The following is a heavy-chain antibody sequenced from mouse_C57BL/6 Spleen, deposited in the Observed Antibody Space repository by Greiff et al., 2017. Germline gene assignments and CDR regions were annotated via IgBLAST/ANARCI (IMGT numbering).Heavy chain of an antibody. CDR2: ISSGGSYT. Sequence: EVKLVESGGDLVKPGGSLKLSCAASGFTFSSYGMSLVRQTPDKRLEWVATISSGGSYTYYPDSVKGRFTISRDNAKNTLYLQMSSLKSEDTAMYYCASPYYGSSYLYAMDYWGQGTSVTVAS. D-gene: IGHD1-1*01. CDR3: ASPYYGSSYLYAMDY. V-gene: IGHV5-6*01. J-gene: IGHJ4*01. CDR1: GFTFSSYG.